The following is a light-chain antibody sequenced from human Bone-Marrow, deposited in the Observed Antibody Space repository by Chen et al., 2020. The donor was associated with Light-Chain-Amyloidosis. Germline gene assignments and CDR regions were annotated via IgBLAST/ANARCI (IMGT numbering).Light chain of an antibody. CDR2: AAS. V-gene: IGKV1-39*01. CDR3: QQSYITPQVT. CDR1: QSISTY. Sequence: DIQMTQSPSSLSASIGDRVNLTCRASQSISTYLNWYQQKPGKAPKLLIYAASSLQSGVPSRFSGSGSGTEFTLTISSLQPEDFATYYCQQSYITPQVTFGGGTKVEIK. J-gene: IGKJ4*01.